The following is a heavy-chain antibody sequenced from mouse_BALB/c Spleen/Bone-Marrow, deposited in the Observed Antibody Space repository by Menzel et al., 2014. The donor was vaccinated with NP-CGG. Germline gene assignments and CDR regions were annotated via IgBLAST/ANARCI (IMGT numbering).Heavy chain of an antibody. J-gene: IGHJ4*01. D-gene: IGHD2-3*01. CDR3: TRDGVGGAMDY. V-gene: IGHV1S130*01. CDR1: GYTFTSTW. CDR2: IHPNSGNT. Sequence: QVQLKESGSVLVRPGDSVKLSCKASGYTFTSTWIHWAQQRPGQGLEWIGEIHPNSGNTKYNEKLKGKATLTADTSSSTAYVDLSSLTSEDSAVYYCTRDGVGGAMDYWGQGTSVTVSS.